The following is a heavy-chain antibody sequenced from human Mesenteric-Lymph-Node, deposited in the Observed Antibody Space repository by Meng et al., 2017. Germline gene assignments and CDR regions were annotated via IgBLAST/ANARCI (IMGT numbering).Heavy chain of an antibody. CDR2: IYHTGIT. D-gene: IGHD6-13*01. CDR1: GGSITGYY. V-gene: IGHV4-59*01. J-gene: IGHJ4*02. Sequence: GSLRLSCTVSGGSITGYYWTWIRQPPGKGLEWIAHIYHTGITNYNPSLKSRFTISVDESKNQFSLKATYVTAADTAIYYCARAGRSSWYLDYLGQGMLVTVSS. CDR3: ARAGRSSWYLDY.